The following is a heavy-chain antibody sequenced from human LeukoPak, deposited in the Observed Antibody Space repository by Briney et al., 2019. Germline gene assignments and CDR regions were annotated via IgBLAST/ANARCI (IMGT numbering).Heavy chain of an antibody. D-gene: IGHD2-15*01. CDR1: GDSVSSNSAA. CDR2: TYYRSKWYN. J-gene: IGHJ5*02. Sequence: SQTLSLTCAISGDSVSSNSAAWNWIRQSPSRGLEWLGRTYYRSKWYNDYAVSVKSRITINPDTSKNQFSLKLSSVTAADTAVYYCARVRWLGSYCSGGSCYGRFDPWGQGTLVTVSS. CDR3: ARVRWLGSYCSGGSCYGRFDP. V-gene: IGHV6-1*01.